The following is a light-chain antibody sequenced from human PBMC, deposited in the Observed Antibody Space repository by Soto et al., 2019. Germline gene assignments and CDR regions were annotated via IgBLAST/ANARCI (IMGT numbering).Light chain of an antibody. CDR2: AAS. CDR3: QQTYSNHPT. CDR1: QSISTY. V-gene: IGKV1-39*01. J-gene: IGKJ1*01. Sequence: DIQMTQSPSCLSASVGDSVTITCRAIQSISTYLNWYQQKAGLAPKLLIYAASSLQSGVPSRFSGSGSGTDFTLTISSLQPEDFATYYCQQTYSNHPTFDQGTKVDIK.